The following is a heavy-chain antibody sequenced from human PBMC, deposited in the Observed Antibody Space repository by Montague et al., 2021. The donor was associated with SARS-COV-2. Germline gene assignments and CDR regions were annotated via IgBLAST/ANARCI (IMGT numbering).Heavy chain of an antibody. CDR2: ISSSGSTI. V-gene: IGHV3-48*03. D-gene: IGHD3-3*01. CDR3: ARGGAYYDLWSGFYNYYYAMDV. CDR1: GFTFSSYE. J-gene: IGHJ6*02. Sequence: SLRLSCAASGFTFSSYEMNWVRQAPGKGLEWVSYISSSGSTIYYXDSXKGRFTISRDNAKNSLYLQMNSLRAEDTAVYYCARGGAYYDLWSGFYNYYYAMDVWGQGTTVTVSS.